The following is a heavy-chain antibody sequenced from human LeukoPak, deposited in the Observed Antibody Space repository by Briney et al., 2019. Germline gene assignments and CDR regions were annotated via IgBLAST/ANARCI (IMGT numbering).Heavy chain of an antibody. CDR2: IYPGDSET. CDR3: AKPGNTAMVTGLGAFDY. J-gene: IGHJ4*02. CDR1: GHSSTRYW. D-gene: IGHD5-18*01. Sequence: GESLTFSCTGSGHSSTRYWIGWVRQMPGQGLDWMGIIYPGDSETPYSTSSQGQVTISADKSISTAYQQWSSLKASDTAMYYCAKPGNTAMVTGLGAFDYWGQGTLVTVSS. V-gene: IGHV5-51*01.